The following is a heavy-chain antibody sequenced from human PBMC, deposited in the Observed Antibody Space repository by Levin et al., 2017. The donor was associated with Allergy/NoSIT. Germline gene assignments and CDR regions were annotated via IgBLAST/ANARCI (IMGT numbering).Heavy chain of an antibody. Sequence: GGSLRLSCAASGFTFSNAWMSWVRQAPGKGLEWVGRIKSKTDGGTTDYAAPVKGRFTISRDDSKNTLYLQMNSLKTEDTAVYYCTTEGSGVITFGGVIRQYYYGMDVWGQGTTVTVSS. D-gene: IGHD3-16*02. CDR2: IKSKTDGGTT. V-gene: IGHV3-15*01. CDR1: GFTFSNAW. CDR3: TTEGSGVITFGGVIRQYYYGMDV. J-gene: IGHJ6*02.